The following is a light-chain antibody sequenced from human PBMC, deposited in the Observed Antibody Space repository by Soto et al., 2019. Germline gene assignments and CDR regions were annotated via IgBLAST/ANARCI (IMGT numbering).Light chain of an antibody. V-gene: IGKV1-5*03. CDR2: KAS. Sequence: DIQMTQSPSTLSASVGDRVTITCRASQSISSWLAWYQQKPGKAPKLLIYKASSLESGVTSRFSGSGYGTEFTLTISSLQPDDFATYYCQQYNSYWYTFGQGTKLEIK. CDR1: QSISSW. CDR3: QQYNSYWYT. J-gene: IGKJ2*01.